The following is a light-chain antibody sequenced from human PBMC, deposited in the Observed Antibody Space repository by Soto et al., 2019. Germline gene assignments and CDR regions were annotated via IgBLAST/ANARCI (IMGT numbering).Light chain of an antibody. J-gene: IGKJ2*01. CDR2: GAS. CDR3: QQYGSSSYT. Sequence: EIVMTQSPATLSVSVGERATLSCRASQTVSSKLAWYQQKPGQAPRLLIYGASTRATGIPARFTGSGSGTEFTLTISSLQSEDFAVYYCQQYGSSSYTFGQGTQLEIK. CDR1: QTVSSK. V-gene: IGKV3-15*01.